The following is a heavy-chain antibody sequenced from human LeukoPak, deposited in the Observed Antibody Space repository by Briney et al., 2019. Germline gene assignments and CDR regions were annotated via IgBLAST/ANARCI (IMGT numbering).Heavy chain of an antibody. V-gene: IGHV4-39*01. J-gene: IGHJ4*02. CDR2: IYYSGST. CDR1: GGSISSSSYY. Sequence: PSETLSLTCTVSGGSISSSSYYWGWIRQPPGKGLEWIGTIYYSGSTYYNPSLKSRVTISVDTSKNQFSLKLSSVTAADTAVYYCASFGNSRSRRIDYWGQGTLVTVSS. CDR3: ASFGNSRSRRIDY. D-gene: IGHD4-23*01.